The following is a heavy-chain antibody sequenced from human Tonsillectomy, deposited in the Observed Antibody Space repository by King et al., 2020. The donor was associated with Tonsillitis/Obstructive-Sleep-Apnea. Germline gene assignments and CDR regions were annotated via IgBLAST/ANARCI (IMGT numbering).Heavy chain of an antibody. J-gene: IGHJ4*02. Sequence: EVQLVESGGGLLKPGGSLRLSCVVSGFTFSNAWMSWVRQAPGKGLEWVGRIKSKTDGGTTDYAAPVKGRFTISRDDSKNTLYLKMNSLKTEDTAMYYCTGRNQFDYWGQGTLVTVSS. D-gene: IGHD1-14*01. CDR2: IKSKTDGGTT. CDR3: TGRNQFDY. CDR1: GFTFSNAW. V-gene: IGHV3-15*01.